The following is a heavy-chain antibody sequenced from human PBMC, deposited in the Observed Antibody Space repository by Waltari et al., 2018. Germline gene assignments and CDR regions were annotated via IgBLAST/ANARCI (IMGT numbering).Heavy chain of an antibody. CDR3: AKCEMYDSGWCAFFRY. J-gene: IGHJ4*02. CDR1: EFTLSNSA. D-gene: IGHD6-19*01. V-gene: IGHV3-23*04. Sequence: EEQLVESGGGLIQPGESLRVSCVASEFTLSNSAMSWVRQAPGKGLEWVSALVRSGFGTHYADSVKGRFAISRDNAKNTRYLQMNSLRAEDTAVYYCAKCEMYDSGWCAFFRYWGQGTLVTVSS. CDR2: LVRSGFGT.